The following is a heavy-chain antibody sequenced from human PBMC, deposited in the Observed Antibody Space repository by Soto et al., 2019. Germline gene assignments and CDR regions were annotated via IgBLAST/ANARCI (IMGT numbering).Heavy chain of an antibody. CDR2: TYYRSKWYN. D-gene: IGHD3-3*01. Sequence: KQSQTLSLTCAISGDSVSSNSAAWNWIRQSPSRGLEWLGRTYYRSKWYNDYAVSVKSRITINPDTSKNQFSLQLNSVTPEDTAVYYCARSPYDFWSGYSNYYYGMDVWGQGTTVTVSS. V-gene: IGHV6-1*01. CDR1: GDSVSSNSAA. J-gene: IGHJ6*02. CDR3: ARSPYDFWSGYSNYYYGMDV.